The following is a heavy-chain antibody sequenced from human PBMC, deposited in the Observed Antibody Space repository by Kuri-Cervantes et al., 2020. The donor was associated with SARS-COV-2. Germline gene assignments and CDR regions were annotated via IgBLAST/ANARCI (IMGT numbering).Heavy chain of an antibody. J-gene: IGHJ6*02. D-gene: IGHD2-2*01. CDR1: GYTFTSYG. V-gene: IGHV1-18*01. Sequence: ASVKVSCKASGYTFTSYGISWVRQAPGQGLEWMGWISAYNGNTNHAQKLQGRVTMTTDTSTSTAYMELRSLRSDDTAVYYCARSCSSTSCYDYYYYGMDVWGQGTTVTVSS. CDR2: ISAYNGNT. CDR3: ARSCSSTSCYDYYYYGMDV.